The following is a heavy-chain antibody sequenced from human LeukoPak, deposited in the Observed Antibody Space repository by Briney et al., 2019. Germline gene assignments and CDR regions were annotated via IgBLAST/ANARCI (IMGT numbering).Heavy chain of an antibody. CDR2: ITTTSYDT. Sequence: PGGSLRLSCAASGFSFSSHDMDWVRQAPGKGLEWIAHITTTSYDTHYADSVKGRFIISRDNVKDSLYLQMNSLRAEDTAVYYCVRDMTARSWHAFDSWGRGTLVTVSS. CDR1: GFSFSSHD. D-gene: IGHD6-13*01. V-gene: IGHV3-48*03. CDR3: VRDMTARSWHAFDS. J-gene: IGHJ4*02.